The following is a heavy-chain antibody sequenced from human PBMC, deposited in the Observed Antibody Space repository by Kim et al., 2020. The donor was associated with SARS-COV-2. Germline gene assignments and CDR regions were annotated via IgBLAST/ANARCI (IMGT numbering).Heavy chain of an antibody. Sequence: NPSLKSRVTISVDKSKNQFSLKLSSVTAADTAVYYCARGIRIAARSGMDVWGQGTTVTVSS. V-gene: IGHV4-4*02. CDR3: ARGIRIAARSGMDV. D-gene: IGHD6-6*01. J-gene: IGHJ6*02.